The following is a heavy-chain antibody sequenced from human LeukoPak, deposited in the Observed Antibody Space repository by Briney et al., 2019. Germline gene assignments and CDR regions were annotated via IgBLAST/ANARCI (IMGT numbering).Heavy chain of an antibody. D-gene: IGHD3-9*01. J-gene: IGHJ4*02. V-gene: IGHV4-59*12. Sequence: SETLSLTCTVSGGSISSYYWSWIRQPPGKGLEWIGYIYYSGSTNYNPSLKSRVTISVDTSKNQFSLKLSSVTAADTAVYYCALTRGYFDWPKNFDYWGQGTLVTVSS. CDR1: GGSISSYY. CDR2: IYYSGST. CDR3: ALTRGYFDWPKNFDY.